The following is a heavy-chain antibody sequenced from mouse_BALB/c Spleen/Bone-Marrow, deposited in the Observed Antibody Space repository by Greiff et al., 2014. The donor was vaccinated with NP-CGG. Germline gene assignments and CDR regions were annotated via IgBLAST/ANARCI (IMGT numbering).Heavy chain of an antibody. CDR1: GYTFTSYW. D-gene: IGHD2-3*01. V-gene: IGHV1-87*01. CDR2: IYPGDGDT. CDR3: ARWLLPFDY. J-gene: IGHJ2*01. Sequence: QVQLQQSGAELVRPGASVKLSCKASGYTFTSYWMQWVKQRPGQGLEWIGAIYPGDGDTRYTQKFKGKATLTADKSSSTAYMQLSSLASEDSAVYYCARWLLPFDYWGQGTTLTVSS.